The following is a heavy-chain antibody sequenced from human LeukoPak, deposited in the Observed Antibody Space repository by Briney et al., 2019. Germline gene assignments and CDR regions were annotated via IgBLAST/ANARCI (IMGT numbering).Heavy chain of an antibody. CDR1: GYSISRGYY. CDR3: ARQEALDWLDP. J-gene: IGHJ5*02. V-gene: IGHV4-38-2*01. CDR2: IYHSGST. Sequence: SETLSLTCAFSGYSISRGYYWGWTRPPPGKGLDWNGSIYHSGSTYYNQSLKSRDTISVETSKHRFPLTLNSVTAADTPVYFCARQEALDWLDPWGQGTLVTVSS.